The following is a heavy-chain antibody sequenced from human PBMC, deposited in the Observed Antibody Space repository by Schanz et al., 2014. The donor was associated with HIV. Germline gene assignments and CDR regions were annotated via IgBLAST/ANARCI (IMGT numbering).Heavy chain of an antibody. Sequence: VQLVESGGGVVQPGRSLRLSCEASGFTFSIYSMDWVRQAPGKGLEGVSAIRSRGGYIYYADSVKGRFTISRDNSKNTLYLQMNSLRAEDTAVYYCARDRMTANWKNGMDVWGQGTTVIVSS. V-gene: IGHV3-21*01. CDR3: ARDRMTANWKNGMDV. CDR2: IRSRGGYI. J-gene: IGHJ6*02. CDR1: GFTFSIYS. D-gene: IGHD2-21*02.